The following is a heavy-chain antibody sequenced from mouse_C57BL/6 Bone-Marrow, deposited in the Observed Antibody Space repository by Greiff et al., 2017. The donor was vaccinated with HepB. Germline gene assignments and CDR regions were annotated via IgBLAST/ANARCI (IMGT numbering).Heavy chain of an antibody. CDR3: ARETYRYSNHYYAMDY. V-gene: IGHV5-4*01. D-gene: IGHD2-5*01. CDR2: ISDGGSYT. CDR1: GFTFSSYA. J-gene: IGHJ4*01. Sequence: EVKLVESGGGLVKPGGSLKLSCAASGFTFSSYAMSWVRQTPEKRLEWVATISDGGSYTYYPDNVKGRFTISRDNAKNNLYLQMSDLKSEDTAMYYCARETYRYSNHYYAMDYWGQGTSVTVSS.